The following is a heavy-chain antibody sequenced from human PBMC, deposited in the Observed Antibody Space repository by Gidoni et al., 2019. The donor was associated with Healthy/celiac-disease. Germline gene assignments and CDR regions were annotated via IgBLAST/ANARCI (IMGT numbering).Heavy chain of an antibody. D-gene: IGHD6-13*01. J-gene: IGHJ4*02. CDR3: ARVLPAEAGIFDY. CDR2: IYYSGST. CDR1: GGSISSYY. Sequence: QVQLHESGPVLVKPSETLSLTCTVSGGSISSYYWSWIRQPAGTGLEWIGYIYYSGSTNYNPDLKSRGAISVDTSKNQFALKLSSVTAADTAVYYCARVLPAEAGIFDYWGQGTLVTVSS. V-gene: IGHV4-59*01.